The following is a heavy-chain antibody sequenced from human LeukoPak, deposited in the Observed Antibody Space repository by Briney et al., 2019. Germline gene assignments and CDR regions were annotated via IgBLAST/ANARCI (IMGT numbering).Heavy chain of an antibody. J-gene: IGHJ4*02. D-gene: IGHD3-22*01. CDR1: GFTVSSNY. V-gene: IGHV3-20*04. CDR3: ARDHYYYDSSGYRPFDY. CDR2: INWIGDNT. Sequence: GGSLRLSCAASGFTVSSNYMSWVRQAPGKGLEWVSGINWIGDNTSYADSVKGRFTISRDNAKNSLYLQMNSLRAEDTAFYYCARDHYYYDSSGYRPFDYWGQGILVTVSS.